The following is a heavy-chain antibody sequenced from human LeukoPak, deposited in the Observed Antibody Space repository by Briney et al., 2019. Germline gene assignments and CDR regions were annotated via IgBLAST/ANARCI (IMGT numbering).Heavy chain of an antibody. Sequence: ASVKVSCKASGYTFTGYYMFWVRQAPGQGLEWMGWISAYNGNTNYAQKLQGRVTMTTDTSTSTAYMELRSLRSDDTAVYYCARRPQWLDTQRFDYWGQGTLVTVSS. CDR1: GYTFTGYY. D-gene: IGHD6-19*01. CDR2: ISAYNGNT. CDR3: ARRPQWLDTQRFDY. J-gene: IGHJ4*02. V-gene: IGHV1-18*04.